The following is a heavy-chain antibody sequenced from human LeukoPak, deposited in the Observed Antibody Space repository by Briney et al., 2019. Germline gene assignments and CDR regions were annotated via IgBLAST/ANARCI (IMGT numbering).Heavy chain of an antibody. V-gene: IGHV3-23*01. D-gene: IGHD3-22*01. J-gene: IGHJ4*02. Sequence: PGGSLRLSCAASGFTFSSYAMSWVRQAPGKGLEWVSAISGSGGSTYYADSVKGRFTISRDNSKNMLYLQMNSLRAEDTAVYYCAKENDSSGYYAYYFDYWGQGTLVTVSS. CDR1: GFTFSSYA. CDR3: AKENDSSGYYAYYFDY. CDR2: ISGSGGST.